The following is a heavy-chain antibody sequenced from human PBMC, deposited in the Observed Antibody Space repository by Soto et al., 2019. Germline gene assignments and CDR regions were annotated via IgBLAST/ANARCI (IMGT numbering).Heavy chain of an antibody. Sequence: QLHLVQSGAVVKKPGASVTVSCSASGYPVTAYYMHWVRQAPGRGLEWMGGINPATGAAKYTQTFQGRVTMTGDPSTSKVFMELSGLTSEDTAVFYCARGGGVGVAGSAAFDMWGQGTLVTVSS. CDR3: ARGGGVGVAGSAAFDM. V-gene: IGHV1-2*02. CDR1: GYPVTAYY. D-gene: IGHD3-3*01. J-gene: IGHJ3*02. CDR2: INPATGAA.